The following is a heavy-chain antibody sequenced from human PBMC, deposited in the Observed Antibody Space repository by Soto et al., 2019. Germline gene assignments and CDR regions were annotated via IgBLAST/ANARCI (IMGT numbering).Heavy chain of an antibody. CDR3: ARDRYYGSSPPGHY. V-gene: IGHV3-21*04. J-gene: IGHJ4*02. Sequence: PGGSLRLSCTGSGFPFSAYNINWVRQAPGKGLEWVSAITVGSCRTYQPNSMKGRFTVSRDNAKNTLYLQMNSLRAEDTAVYYCARDRYYGSSPPGHYWGQGTLVTVSS. CDR1: GFPFSAYN. D-gene: IGHD3-10*01. CDR2: ITVGSCRT.